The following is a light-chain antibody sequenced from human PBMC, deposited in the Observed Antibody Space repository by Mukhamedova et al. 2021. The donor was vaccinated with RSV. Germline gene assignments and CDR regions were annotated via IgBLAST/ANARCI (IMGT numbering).Light chain of an antibody. Sequence: WYQRRVHGKAPKFLIYKASSLESGVPSRFSGSGSGTEFTLTISSLQPDHFATYYCQQYRSYSSTFGQGTKVEIK. CDR2: KAS. J-gene: IGKJ1*01. V-gene: IGKV1-5*03. CDR3: QQYRSYSST.